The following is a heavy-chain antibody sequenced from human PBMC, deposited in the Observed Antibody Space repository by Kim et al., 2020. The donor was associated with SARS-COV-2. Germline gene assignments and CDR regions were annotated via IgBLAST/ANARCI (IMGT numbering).Heavy chain of an antibody. V-gene: IGHV4-39*01. Sequence: SETLSLTCTVSGGSISSSTYYWGWIRQPPGKGLEWIGTIYFSGSTYYNPSLKSRVTISVDSSKNQFSLRLSSVTAADTTVYYCARGIAATGHSRALGNWGQGTLVTVSS. CDR3: ARGIAATGHSRALGN. J-gene: IGHJ4*02. D-gene: IGHD6-13*01. CDR1: GGSISSSTYY. CDR2: IYFSGST.